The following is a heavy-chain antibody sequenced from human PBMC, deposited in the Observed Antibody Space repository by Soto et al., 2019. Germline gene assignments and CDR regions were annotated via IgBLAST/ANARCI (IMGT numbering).Heavy chain of an antibody. CDR2: TYYRSKWYN. V-gene: IGHV6-1*01. CDR1: GDRVSSNSAA. D-gene: IGHD6-19*01. J-gene: IGHJ6*02. Sequence: SQTLSLTCAISGDRVSSNSAAWSCIMHSPSRVLEWLGRTYYRSKWYNDYAVSVKSRITINPDTSKNQFSLQLNSVTPEDTAVYYCARDPVLGGSSGWPYYYYYGMDVWGQGTTVTVSS. CDR3: ARDPVLGGSSGWPYYYYYGMDV.